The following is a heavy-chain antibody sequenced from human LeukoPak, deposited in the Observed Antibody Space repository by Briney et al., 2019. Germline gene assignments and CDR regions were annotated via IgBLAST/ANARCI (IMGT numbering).Heavy chain of an antibody. CDR3: ARDEVTVASSPSHRFFDL. CDR2: ISGSGTYI. D-gene: IGHD2-15*01. Sequence: PGGSLRLSCAASGFTFSSYTMNWVRQAPGKGLEWVSYISGSGTYIFSADSMKGRFTISRDNAKNSLYLQINSLRAEDTAIYYCARDEVTVASSPSHRFFDLWGR. J-gene: IGHJ2*01. CDR1: GFTFSSYT. V-gene: IGHV3-21*06.